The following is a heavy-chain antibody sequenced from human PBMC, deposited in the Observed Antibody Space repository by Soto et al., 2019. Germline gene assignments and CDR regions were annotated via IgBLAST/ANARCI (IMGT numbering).Heavy chain of an antibody. CDR1: GGTFSSYA. CDR2: IIPIFGTA. J-gene: IGHJ6*02. V-gene: IGHV1-69*06. D-gene: IGHD6-13*01. CDR3: ANWYSSSWYEGYYYYGMDV. Sequence: ASVKVSCKASGGTFSSYAISWVRQAPGQGLEWMGGIIPIFGTANYAQKFQGRVTITADKSTSTAYMELSSLRSEDTAVYYCANWYSSSWYEGYYYYGMDVWGQGTTVTVSS.